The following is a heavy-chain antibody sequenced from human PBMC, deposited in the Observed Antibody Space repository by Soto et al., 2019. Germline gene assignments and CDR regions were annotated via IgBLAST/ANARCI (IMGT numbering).Heavy chain of an antibody. CDR2: IGTAGDT. J-gene: IGHJ6*02. CDR3: ARASSGYSSRDHYYYYGMDV. V-gene: IGHV3-13*01. Sequence: GGSLRLSCADSGFTFSSYDMHWVRQATGKGLEWVSAIGTAGDTYYPGSVKGRFTISRENAKNSLYLQMNSLRAGDTAVYYCARASSGYSSRDHYYYYGMDVWGQGTTVTVSS. D-gene: IGHD6-13*01. CDR1: GFTFSSYD.